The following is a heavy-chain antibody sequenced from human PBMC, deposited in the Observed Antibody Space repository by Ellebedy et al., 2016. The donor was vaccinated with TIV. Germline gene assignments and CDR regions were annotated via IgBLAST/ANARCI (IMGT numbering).Heavy chain of an antibody. CDR2: INPTSGSS. Sequence: ASVKVSCKASGYTFTSYFLYWVRQAPGQGLEWMGIINPTSGSSNYAQKFQGRVTVTRDTSTSTVYMGLSSLRSEDTAVYYCARGDNYYYDSSGYYYSYWGQGTLVTVSS. V-gene: IGHV1-46*01. CDR3: ARGDNYYYDSSGYYYSY. J-gene: IGHJ4*02. D-gene: IGHD3-22*01. CDR1: GYTFTSYF.